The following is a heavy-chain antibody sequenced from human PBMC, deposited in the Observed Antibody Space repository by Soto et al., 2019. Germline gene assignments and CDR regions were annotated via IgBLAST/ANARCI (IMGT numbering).Heavy chain of an antibody. D-gene: IGHD6-25*01. CDR1: GIMSSGYG. Sequence: QEQVVQSGPAMKEPGSSVKVSCRASGIMSSGYGFSWVRQAPGQGLEWVGMINPILDATHYAQNLQGRVSLSVDKSTETAHLEVTSLRPQDTAIYFCATMKRARLDSWGRGTVVTVSS. CDR3: ATMKRARLDS. J-gene: IGHJ4*02. CDR2: INPILDAT. V-gene: IGHV1-69*09.